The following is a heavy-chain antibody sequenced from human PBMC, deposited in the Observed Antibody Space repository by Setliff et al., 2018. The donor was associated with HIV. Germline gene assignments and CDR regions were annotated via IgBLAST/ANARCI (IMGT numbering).Heavy chain of an antibody. CDR2: IGSRGTPV. CDR1: GFIFSDYF. V-gene: IGHV3-11*01. Sequence: GSLRLSCEASGFIFSDYFMTWIRQAPGKGLEWISYIGSRGTPVKTADSLKGRFFVSRDNTKNSLYLQINNLSVEDTAMYFCARTDSYTAMIWPWGRGTLVTVPQ. D-gene: IGHD3-16*01. J-gene: IGHJ1*01. CDR3: ARTDSYTAMIWP.